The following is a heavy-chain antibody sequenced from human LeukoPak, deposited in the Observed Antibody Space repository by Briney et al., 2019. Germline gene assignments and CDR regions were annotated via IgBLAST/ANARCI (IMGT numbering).Heavy chain of an antibody. CDR1: GFTFNTYK. J-gene: IGHJ4*02. D-gene: IGHD5-12*01. CDR3: ARQNSGYDY. V-gene: IGHV3-48*02. Sequence: PGGALRLSCSASGFTFNTYKMIWVRQAPGKGLEWVSYISSRSTTIYYADSVQGRFTISRDNTKNSLYLQMNSLRDEDTAVYYCARQNSGYDYWGQGTLVIVSS. CDR2: ISSRSTTI.